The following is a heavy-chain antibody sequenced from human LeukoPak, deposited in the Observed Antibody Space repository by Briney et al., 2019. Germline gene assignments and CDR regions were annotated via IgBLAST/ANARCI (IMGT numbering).Heavy chain of an antibody. D-gene: IGHD3-10*01. Sequence: GASVKVSCKASGYTFTSYGISWVRQAPGQGPEWMGWISAYNGDTNYAQNLQGRVTMTTDTSTSTAYMELRSLRSDDTAVYYCARQDYGSGFDYWGQGTLVTVSS. CDR2: ISAYNGDT. V-gene: IGHV1-18*04. CDR3: ARQDYGSGFDY. J-gene: IGHJ4*02. CDR1: GYTFTSYG.